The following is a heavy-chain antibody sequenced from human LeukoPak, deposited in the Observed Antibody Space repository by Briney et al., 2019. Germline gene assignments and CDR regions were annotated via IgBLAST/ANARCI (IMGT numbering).Heavy chain of an antibody. CDR3: ARGPSIAARYDAFDI. CDR2: ISGSGDST. V-gene: IGHV3-23*01. D-gene: IGHD6-6*01. CDR1: GFPFSSYA. Sequence: GGSLRLSCAASGFPFSSYAMSWVRQAPGEGLEWVSVISGSGDSTHYADSVKGRFTISRDNAKNSLYLQVISLRAEDTAVYYCARGPSIAARYDAFDIWGQGTMVTVSS. J-gene: IGHJ3*02.